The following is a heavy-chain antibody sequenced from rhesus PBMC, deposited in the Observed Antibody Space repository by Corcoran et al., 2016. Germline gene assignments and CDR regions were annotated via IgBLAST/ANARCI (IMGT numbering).Heavy chain of an antibody. D-gene: IGHD4-29*01. V-gene: IGHV4-173*01. CDR1: GGSINNNY. CDR2: ISGSNART. CDR3: ANLYGSDRA. Sequence: QLQLQESGPGLVKPSETLSLTCAVSGGSINNNYWSWMRQPPGKGLEWIGRISGSNARTDYTPSLRSRVTISTDMSKNQISLNLKSVTAADTAVYFCANLYGSDRAWGQGVLVTVSS. J-gene: IGHJ4*01.